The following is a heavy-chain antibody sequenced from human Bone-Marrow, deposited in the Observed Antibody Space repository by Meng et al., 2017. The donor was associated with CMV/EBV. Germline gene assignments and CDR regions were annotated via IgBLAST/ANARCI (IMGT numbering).Heavy chain of an antibody. V-gene: IGHV4-59*01. D-gene: IGHD3-3*01. CDR3: ARDRDVTWSAYSGGGMDV. Sequence: GSLRLSCTVSGGSISSYYWSWIRQPPGKGLEWIGYIYYSGSTNYNPSLKSRVTISVDTSKNQFSLKLSSVTAADTAVYYCARDRDVTWSAYSGGGMDVWGQGTTVTVSS. CDR1: GGSISSYY. CDR2: IYYSGST. J-gene: IGHJ6*02.